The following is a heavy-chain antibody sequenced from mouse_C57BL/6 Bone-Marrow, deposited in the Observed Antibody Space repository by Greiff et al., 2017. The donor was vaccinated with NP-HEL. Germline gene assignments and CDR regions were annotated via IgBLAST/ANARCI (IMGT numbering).Heavy chain of an antibody. J-gene: IGHJ3*01. CDR2: LNPNYGTT. CDR3: AYYYGSSYEAWFAY. Sequence: EVQLQQSGPALVKPGASVKISCKASGYSFTDYNMNWVKQSNGKSLEWIGVLNPNYGTTSYNPKFKGKATLTVDTSSSTAYMQLNSLTSEDSAVYYCAYYYGSSYEAWFAYWGQGTLVTVSA. D-gene: IGHD1-1*01. CDR1: GYSFTDYN. V-gene: IGHV1-39*01.